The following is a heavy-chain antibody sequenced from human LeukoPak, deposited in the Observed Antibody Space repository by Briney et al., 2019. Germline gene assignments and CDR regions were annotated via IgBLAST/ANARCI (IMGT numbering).Heavy chain of an antibody. D-gene: IGHD6-19*01. CDR1: GASISGYY. V-gene: IGHV4-59*08. CDR2: IYYSGTT. CDR3: ARQGIRGQWLVHFDY. Sequence: PSETLSLTCSVSGASISGYYWSWIRQSPGEGPEWVGYIYYSGTTNYNPSLKSRVTISIDTSKNQFSLKPISVTAADTAVYYCARQGIRGQWLVHFDYWGQGTLVTISS. J-gene: IGHJ4*02.